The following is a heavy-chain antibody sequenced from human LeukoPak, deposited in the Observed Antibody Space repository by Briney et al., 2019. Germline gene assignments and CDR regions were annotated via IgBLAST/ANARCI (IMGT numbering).Heavy chain of an antibody. J-gene: IGHJ4*02. V-gene: IGHV3-7*01. CDR1: GFTFSSYW. CDR3: ARTMQNRAVAGTYYFDY. Sequence: GGSLRLSCAASGFTFSSYWMSWVRQAPGKGLEWVANIKQDGSEKYYVDSVKGRFTISRDNAKNSLYLQMNSLRAEDTAVYYCARTMQNRAVAGTYYFDYWGQGTLVTVSS. D-gene: IGHD6-19*01. CDR2: IKQDGSEK.